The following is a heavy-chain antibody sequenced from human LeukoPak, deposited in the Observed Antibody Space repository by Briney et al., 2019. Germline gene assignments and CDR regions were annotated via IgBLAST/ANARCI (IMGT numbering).Heavy chain of an antibody. J-gene: IGHJ4*02. V-gene: IGHV3-30*18. CDR2: ISYDGSNK. Sequence: GGSLRLSCAASGFTFSSYGVHWVRQAPGKGLEWVAVISYDGSNKYYADSVKGRFTISRDNSKNTLYLQMNSLRAEDTAVYYCAKDRLRWFGELLFDDYWGQGTLVTVSS. CDR1: GFTFSSYG. CDR3: AKDRLRWFGELLFDDY. D-gene: IGHD3-10*01.